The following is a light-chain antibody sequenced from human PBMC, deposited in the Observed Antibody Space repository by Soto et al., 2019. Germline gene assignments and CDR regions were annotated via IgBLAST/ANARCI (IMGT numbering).Light chain of an antibody. V-gene: IGKV1-9*01. CDR2: GAS. CDR1: QAISGF. J-gene: IGKJ2*01. CDR3: QQFKSYPYT. Sequence: IQLTQSPSSLSASVGDRVTITCRASQAISGFLVWYQQKPGQAPKLLIYGASTLQSGVPSRFSGSGSGTDFTLTISSLQPADFATYCCQQFKSYPYTFGQGTKLEIK.